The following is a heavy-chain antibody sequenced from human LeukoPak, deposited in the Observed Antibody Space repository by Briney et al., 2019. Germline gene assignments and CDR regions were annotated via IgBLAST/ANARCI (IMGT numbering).Heavy chain of an antibody. CDR3: ARGRSGWYFDY. V-gene: IGHV5-51*01. CDR2: IYTVDSDT. Sequence: GESLKISCKGSGYSFTNYWIGWVRQRPGKGLEYMGIIYTVDSDTRYSPSFQGQVTMSVDKTINTAYLQWTSLKASDTAMYYCARGRSGWYFDYWGHGSLVTVSS. J-gene: IGHJ4*01. D-gene: IGHD6-19*01. CDR1: GYSFTNYW.